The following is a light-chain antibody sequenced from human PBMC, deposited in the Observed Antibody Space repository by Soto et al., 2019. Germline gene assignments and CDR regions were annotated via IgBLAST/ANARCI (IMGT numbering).Light chain of an antibody. J-gene: IGKJ4*01. CDR2: SAS. V-gene: IGKV3-15*01. Sequence: ELVMTQSPATLSVSPGERATLSCRTSQSISSDLAWYQQKPGQGPRLLIYSASTRATGIPARISGSGSETEFTLTISSLQSEDVAVYYCHQYHYWSRPSFGGGTKVDIK. CDR1: QSISSD. CDR3: HQYHYWSRPS.